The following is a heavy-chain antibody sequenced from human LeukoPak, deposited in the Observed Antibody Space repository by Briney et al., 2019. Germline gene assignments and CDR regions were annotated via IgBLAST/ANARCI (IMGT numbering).Heavy chain of an antibody. CDR3: ATRPRSDYYFAIFDY. CDR1: GFMFSGFW. J-gene: IGHJ4*02. V-gene: IGHV3-7*01. D-gene: IGHD3-22*01. CDR2: IKHDGSEK. Sequence: GGSLRLSCAASGFMFSGFWMTWVRQAPGKGLEWVANIKHDGSEKNYVDSVKGRFTISRDNAKNSLYLQMNSLGGEDTAVYYCATRPRSDYYFAIFDYWGQGTLVTVFS.